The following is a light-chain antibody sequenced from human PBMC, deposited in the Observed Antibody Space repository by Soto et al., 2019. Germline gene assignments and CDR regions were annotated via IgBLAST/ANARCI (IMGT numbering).Light chain of an antibody. CDR3: QKYDRAPLA. J-gene: IGKJ4*01. CDR1: HDINIY. V-gene: IGKV1-27*01. CDR2: AAS. Sequence: DVQMTQSPSSLSASVGDRVTITCRAGHDINIYLAWCQQKPGKVPELLIDAASILQTGVPSRFRGSGSGTDFTLTISSLQPEDVATYYCQKYDRAPLAFGGGTKVEIK.